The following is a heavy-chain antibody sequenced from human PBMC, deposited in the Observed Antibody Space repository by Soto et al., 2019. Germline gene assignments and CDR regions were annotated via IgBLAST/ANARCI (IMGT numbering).Heavy chain of an antibody. J-gene: IGHJ6*02. D-gene: IGHD3-3*01. CDR1: GFTFSSYG. CDR3: ARVPIGPLEWLLIGNYYYGMDV. V-gene: IGHV3-33*01. CDR2: IWYDGSNK. Sequence: GGSLRLSCAASGFTFSSYGMHWVRQAPGKGLEWVAVIWYDGSNKYYADSVKGRFTISRDNSKNTLYLQMNSLRAEDTAVYYCARVPIGPLEWLLIGNYYYGMDVWGQGTTVTVS.